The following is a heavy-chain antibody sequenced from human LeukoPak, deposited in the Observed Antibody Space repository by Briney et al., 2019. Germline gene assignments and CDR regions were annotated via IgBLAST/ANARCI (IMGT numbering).Heavy chain of an antibody. Sequence: GGSLTLSCSASGFTFSSYSINWVRQAPGKGLEWVSSISSSSSYIYYADSVKGRFTISRDNAKNSLYLQMNSLRAEETAVYYCTEQIAVAGGFDYWGQGTLVTVSS. CDR3: TEQIAVAGGFDY. J-gene: IGHJ4*02. V-gene: IGHV3-21*01. D-gene: IGHD6-19*01. CDR1: GFTFSSYS. CDR2: ISSSSSYI.